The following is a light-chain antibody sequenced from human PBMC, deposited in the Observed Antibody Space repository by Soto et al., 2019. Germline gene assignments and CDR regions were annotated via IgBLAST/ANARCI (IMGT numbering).Light chain of an antibody. J-gene: IGKJ1*01. CDR1: QDIVKS. CDR3: QHYNSYSEA. V-gene: IGKV1-5*03. CDR2: KAS. Sequence: IHMTHSPSSLSASVGDRVTITCQASQDIVKSLNWYQQTPGKAPKLLIYKASTLKSGVPSRFSGSGSGTEFTLTISSLQPDDFATYYCQHYNSYSEAFGQGTKVDI.